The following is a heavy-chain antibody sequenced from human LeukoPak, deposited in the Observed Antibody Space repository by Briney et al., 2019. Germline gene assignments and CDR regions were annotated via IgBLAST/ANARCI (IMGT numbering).Heavy chain of an antibody. CDR1: GFTFSSYG. J-gene: IGHJ4*02. D-gene: IGHD5-18*01. CDR3: AKDPGVDTAHLDY. V-gene: IGHV3-33*06. CDR2: IWYDGSNK. Sequence: GGSLRLSCAASGFTFSSYGMHRVRQAPGKGLEWVAVIWYDGSNKYYADSVKGRFTISRDNSKNTLYLQMNSLRAEDTAVYYCAKDPGVDTAHLDYWGQGTLVTVSS.